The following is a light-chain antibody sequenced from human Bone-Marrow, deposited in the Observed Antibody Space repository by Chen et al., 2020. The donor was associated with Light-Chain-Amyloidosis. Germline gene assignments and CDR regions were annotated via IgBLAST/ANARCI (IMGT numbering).Light chain of an antibody. CDR3: SSYTSTTTDVI. CDR1: SRDIGTFNY. CDR2: EVS. Sequence: QSALTQPAPVSGSPGQSLTISCTGTSRDIGTFNYVSWYQQPPGKAPQLIIFEVSNLPSGVSDRFSGSKSGNAASLTISGLQPGDEADFYCSSYTSTTTDVIFGVGAKLTVL. J-gene: IGLJ2*01. V-gene: IGLV2-14*01.